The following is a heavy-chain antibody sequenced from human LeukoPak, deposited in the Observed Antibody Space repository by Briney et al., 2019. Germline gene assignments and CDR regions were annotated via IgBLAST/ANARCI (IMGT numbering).Heavy chain of an antibody. J-gene: IGHJ4*02. D-gene: IGHD4-17*01. CDR3: ARDLGHYDYGDYHPDY. CDR1: GYTFTSYY. Sequence: GASVKVSCKASGYTFTSYYMHWVRQAPGQGLEWMGIINPSGGSTSYAQKFQGRVTMTRDTSTSTVYMELSSLRSEDTAVYYCARDLGHYDYGDYHPDYWGQGTLVTVSS. CDR2: INPSGGST. V-gene: IGHV1-46*01.